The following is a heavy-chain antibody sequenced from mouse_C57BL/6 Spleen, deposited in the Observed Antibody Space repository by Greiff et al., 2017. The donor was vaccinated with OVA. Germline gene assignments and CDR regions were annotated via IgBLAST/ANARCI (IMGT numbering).Heavy chain of an antibody. V-gene: IGHV2-3*01. J-gene: IGHJ2*01. CDR1: GFSFTRYG. Sequence: VQLTESGPGLVAPSQRLSITCTVSGFSFTRYGVRWVRQPPGKGLAWLGVLCGDGRPNYHSALISRLRIIKDNSKSQVFLKLNSLQTDDTATDYCAKSTMITTGDYWGQGTTLTVAA. D-gene: IGHD2-4*01. CDR2: LCGDGRP. CDR3: AKSTMITTGDY.